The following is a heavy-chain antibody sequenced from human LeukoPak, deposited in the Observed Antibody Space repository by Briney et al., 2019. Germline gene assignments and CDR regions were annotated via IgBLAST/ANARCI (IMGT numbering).Heavy chain of an antibody. CDR2: IRYDGSNK. Sequence: PGGSLRLSCAASGFTFSSYGMHWVRQAPGKGLEWVAFIRYDGSNKYYADSVKGRFTISRDNSKNTLYLQMNSLRAEDTAVYYCAKEGITMIVVGVDYWGQGALVTVSS. CDR3: AKEGITMIVVGVDY. V-gene: IGHV3-30*02. J-gene: IGHJ4*02. D-gene: IGHD3-22*01. CDR1: GFTFSSYG.